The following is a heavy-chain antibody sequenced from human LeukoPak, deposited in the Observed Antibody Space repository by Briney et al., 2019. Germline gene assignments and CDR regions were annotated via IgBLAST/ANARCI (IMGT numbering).Heavy chain of an antibody. CDR3: TSVDY. CDR1: GLTFSGSA. J-gene: IGHJ4*02. V-gene: IGHV3-73*01. Sequence: PGGSLRLSCAASGLTFSGSAIHWVRQASGKGLEWVGRIRSRTNNYATAYTASVKGRFTISRDDSKNTAYLQMNSLKTEDTAVYYCTSVDYCGQGTLVTVSS. CDR2: IRSRTNNYAT.